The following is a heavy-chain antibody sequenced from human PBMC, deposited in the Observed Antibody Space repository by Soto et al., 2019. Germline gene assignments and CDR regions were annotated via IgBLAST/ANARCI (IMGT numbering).Heavy chain of an antibody. D-gene: IGHD3-22*01. CDR2: VSTSSSSI. V-gene: IGHV3-48*02. Sequence: PGGSLRLSCAASGFTFSNYNMNWVRQAPGKGLEWLSYVSTSSSSIHYADSVKGRFTISRDNAKNSLYLQMDSRRDEDTAVYYCVREESYYYGSSRAVIDTFDVWGQGTMVTVSS. CDR1: GFTFSNYN. J-gene: IGHJ3*01. CDR3: VREESYYYGSSRAVIDTFDV.